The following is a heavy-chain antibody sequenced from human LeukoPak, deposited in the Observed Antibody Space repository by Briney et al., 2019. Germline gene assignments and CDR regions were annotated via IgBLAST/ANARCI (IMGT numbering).Heavy chain of an antibody. J-gene: IGHJ4*02. Sequence: KPSETLSLTCTVSGGSINSSSYYWGWIRQPPGKGLEWIGSIYYSGSTYYNPSLKSRVTISVDTSKNQFSLKLSSVTAADTAVYYCARGIANVYYYSYYFDYWGQGTLVTVSS. V-gene: IGHV4-39*01. CDR3: ARGIANVYYYSYYFDY. CDR1: GGSINSSSYY. CDR2: IYYSGST. D-gene: IGHD3-16*01.